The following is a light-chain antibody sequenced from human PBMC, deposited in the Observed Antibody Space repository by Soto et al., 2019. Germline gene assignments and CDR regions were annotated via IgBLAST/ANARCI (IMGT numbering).Light chain of an antibody. Sequence: QSVLTQPPSVSGTAGQSITISCTGNRHDIGAYDYVSWYQQHPGKAPRLLIYGVRNRPSGIPSRFSASKSGLTASLTISGLQAEDEADYYCASFTPNRVEVFGPGTKVTVL. CDR3: ASFTPNRVEV. CDR1: RHDIGAYDY. J-gene: IGLJ1*01. CDR2: GVR. V-gene: IGLV2-14*01.